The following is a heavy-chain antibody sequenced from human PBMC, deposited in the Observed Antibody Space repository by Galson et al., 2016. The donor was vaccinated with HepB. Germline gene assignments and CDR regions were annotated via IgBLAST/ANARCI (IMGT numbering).Heavy chain of an antibody. CDR3: AREEFFQF. CDR2: IYPGDSTA. J-gene: IGHJ1*01. CDR1: GYSFTIYW. V-gene: IGHV5-51*01. Sequence: SGAEVKRPGESLTISCQCSGYSFTIYWIAWVRQMPGKGLEWMGVIYPGDSTARYGPSFQGQVTMSVDKSINTAYLELTSLKASDTAMYFCAREEFFQFWGQGTLVTVSS. D-gene: IGHD3-10*01.